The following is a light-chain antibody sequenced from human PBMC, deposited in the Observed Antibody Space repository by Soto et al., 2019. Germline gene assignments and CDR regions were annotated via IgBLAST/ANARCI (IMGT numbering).Light chain of an antibody. CDR3: QQYSTSSPRYT. J-gene: IGKJ2*01. CDR1: QSVRSNF. V-gene: IGKV3-20*01. Sequence: IVLTQSPGTLSLSPGERATLFCRASQSVRSNFLAWYQQKPGQAPRLLIYNASRRAAGIPDRFSGSGSGTDFTLTISRLEPEDFAVYYCQQYSTSSPRYTFGQGTKLEIK. CDR2: NAS.